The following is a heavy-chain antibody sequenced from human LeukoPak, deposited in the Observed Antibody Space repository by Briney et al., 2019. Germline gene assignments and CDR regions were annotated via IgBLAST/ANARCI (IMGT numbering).Heavy chain of an antibody. V-gene: IGHV4-39*07. CDR1: GGSISSSSYY. CDR2: IYYSGST. CDR3: ARGGRVIAAAGYDY. Sequence: SETLSLTCTVSGGSISSSSYYWGWIRQPPGKGLEWIGSIYYSGSTNYNPSLKSRVTISVDTSKNQFSLKLSSVTAADAAVYYCARGGRVIAAAGYDYWGQGTLVTVSS. D-gene: IGHD6-13*01. J-gene: IGHJ4*02.